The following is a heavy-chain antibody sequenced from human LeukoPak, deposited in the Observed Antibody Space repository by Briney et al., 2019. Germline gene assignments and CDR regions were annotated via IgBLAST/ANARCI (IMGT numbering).Heavy chain of an antibody. CDR2: IYSGGST. Sequence: GGSLRLSCAASGFTVSNNFMNWVRQAPGKGLEWVSVIYSGGSTYYADSVKGRFTISRDNSKNTVYLQMNSLRAEDTAVYYCARDSSGWFFDYWGQGTLVTVSS. CDR3: ARDSSGWFFDY. J-gene: IGHJ4*02. V-gene: IGHV3-53*01. CDR1: GFTVSNNF. D-gene: IGHD6-19*01.